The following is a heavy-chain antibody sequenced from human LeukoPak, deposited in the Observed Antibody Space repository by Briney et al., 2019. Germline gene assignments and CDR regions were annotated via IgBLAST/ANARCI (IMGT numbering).Heavy chain of an antibody. D-gene: IGHD3-22*01. CDR1: GGTFSSYA. CDR3: ASSTHGSRGYPFQH. J-gene: IGHJ1*01. V-gene: IGHV1-69*13. Sequence: ASVKVSCKASGGTFSSYAISWVRQAPGQGLEWMEGIIPIFGTANYAQKFQGRVTITADESTSTAYMELSSLRSEDTAVYYCASSTHGSRGYPFQHWGQGTLATVSS. CDR2: IIPIFGTA.